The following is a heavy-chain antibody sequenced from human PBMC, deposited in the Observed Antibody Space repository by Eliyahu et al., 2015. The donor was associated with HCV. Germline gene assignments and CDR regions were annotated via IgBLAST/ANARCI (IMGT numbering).Heavy chain of an antibody. CDR1: GGTFSSYA. CDR2: IIPMFGTA. V-gene: IGHV1-69*01. Sequence: QVQLVQSGAEVKKPGSSVKVSCKASGGTFSSYAISWVRQAPGQGLEWMGGIIPMFGTANYAQKFQGRVTITADESTRTAYMELSSLRSEDAAIYYCTRGGEEHQLQSRPFDYWGQGTLVTVSS. CDR3: TRGGEEHQLQSRPFDY. J-gene: IGHJ4*02. D-gene: IGHD2-2*01.